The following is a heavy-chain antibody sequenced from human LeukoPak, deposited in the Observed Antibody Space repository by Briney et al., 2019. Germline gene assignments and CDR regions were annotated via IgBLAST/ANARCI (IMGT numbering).Heavy chain of an antibody. V-gene: IGHV4-4*07. CDR2: LYSSGTT. D-gene: IGHD2-2*02. J-gene: IGHJ3*02. Sequence: SDTLSLTCSVSGGSISSHFWSWIRQPAGKALEGMGRLYSSGTTNYHPSLNSRVTMAVDTSKNQFSLKLSSVTAADTAVYYCARGSASPAAIPFDIWGQGTMVTVSS. CDR1: GGSISSHF. CDR3: ARGSASPAAIPFDI.